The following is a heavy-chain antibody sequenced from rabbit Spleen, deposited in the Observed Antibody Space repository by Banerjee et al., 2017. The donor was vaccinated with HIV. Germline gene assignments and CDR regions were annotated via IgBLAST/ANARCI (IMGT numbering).Heavy chain of an antibody. CDR3: ARDLTDVIGWNFGW. Sequence: QSLEESGGDLVKPGASLTLTCTASGFSFSSRYYMCWVRQAPGKGLEWIGYIDPVFGVTVYASWVNGRFTISRDNAQNTLYLQLNSLTAADTATYFCARDLTDVIGWNFGWWGPGTLVTVS. CDR1: GFSFSSRYY. V-gene: IGHV1S40*01. CDR2: IDPVFGVT. J-gene: IGHJ4*01. D-gene: IGHD1-1*01.